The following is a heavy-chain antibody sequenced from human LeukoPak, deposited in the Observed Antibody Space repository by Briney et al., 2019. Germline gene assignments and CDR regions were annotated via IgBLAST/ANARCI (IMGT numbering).Heavy chain of an antibody. CDR3: ARDFAYSGSSERWFDP. CDR2: ISSSSSYI. V-gene: IGHV3-21*01. CDR1: GFTFSSHA. D-gene: IGHD1-26*01. Sequence: GGSLRLSCAASGFTFSSHAMSWVRQAPGKGLEWVSSISSSSSYIYYADSVKGRFTISRDNAKNSLYLQMNSLRAEDTAVYYCARDFAYSGSSERWFDPWGQGTLVTVSS. J-gene: IGHJ5*02.